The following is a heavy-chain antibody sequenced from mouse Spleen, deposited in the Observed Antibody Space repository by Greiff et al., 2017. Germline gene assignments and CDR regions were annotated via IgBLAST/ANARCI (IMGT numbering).Heavy chain of an antibody. D-gene: IGHD1-1*01. CDR2: IDPANGNT. J-gene: IGHJ3*01. Sequence: EVKLQESGAELVKPGASVKLSCTASGFNIQDTYMHWVKQRPEQGLEWIGRIDPANGNTKYDPKFQGKATITADTSSNTAYLQLSSLTSEDTAVYYCVHYYGSSPLAYWGQGTLVTVSA. CDR3: VHYYGSSPLAY. V-gene: IGHV14-3*02. CDR1: GFNIQDTY.